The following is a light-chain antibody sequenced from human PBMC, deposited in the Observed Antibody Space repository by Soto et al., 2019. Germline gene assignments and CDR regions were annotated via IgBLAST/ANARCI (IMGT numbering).Light chain of an antibody. CDR3: QQYDNWPPWT. CDR1: QSVSSN. J-gene: IGKJ1*01. V-gene: IGKV3-15*01. Sequence: EIVMTQSPGTLSVSPGEKATLSCRASQSVSSNLAWYQQRPGQAPRLLIYGASTRATGIPARFSGSGSGTEFTLTISSLQSEDFAVYYCQQYDNWPPWTFDQGTKVEIK. CDR2: GAS.